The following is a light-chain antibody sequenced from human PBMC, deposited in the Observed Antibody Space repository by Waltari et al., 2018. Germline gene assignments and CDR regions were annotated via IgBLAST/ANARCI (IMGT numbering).Light chain of an antibody. CDR1: SGHSTYI. J-gene: IGLJ3*02. V-gene: IGLV4-60*03. CDR3: ETWDGDTRV. Sequence: QPVLTQSSSASASLGSSVKLTCTLSSGHSTYIIAWYQQQPGKAPRCLMKLEGNGDDKKRTGIPDRVSGSTSGADRYLTISNLQSEDEADYYCETWDGDTRVFGGGTKVTVL. CDR2: LEGNGDD.